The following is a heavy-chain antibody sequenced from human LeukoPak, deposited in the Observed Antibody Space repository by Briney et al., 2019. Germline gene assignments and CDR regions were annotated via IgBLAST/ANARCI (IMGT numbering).Heavy chain of an antibody. D-gene: IGHD3-22*01. J-gene: IGHJ3*02. CDR1: GYTFTSYD. CDR3: ARSMIVVDSDAFDI. Sequence: ASVKVSCKASGYTFTSYDINWVRQATGQGLEWMGWMNPNSGNTGYAQKFQGRVTMTRDMSTSTVYMELSSLRSEDTAVYYCARSMIVVDSDAFDIWGQGTMVTVSS. CDR2: MNPNSGNT. V-gene: IGHV1-8*01.